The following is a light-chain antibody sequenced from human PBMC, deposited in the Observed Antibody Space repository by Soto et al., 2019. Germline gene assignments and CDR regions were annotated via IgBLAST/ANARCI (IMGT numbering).Light chain of an antibody. CDR3: QQNYITPPST. CDR2: AAS. V-gene: IGKV1-39*01. Sequence: DFQMTQSPSSLSASVGDRVTITCRASQSIKKSLNWYQQKPGKAPKLLIFAASNLQSGVPSRFSGSGSGTDFTLTISSLQAEDFAPYSCQQNYITPPSTFGPGTKVDIK. CDR1: QSIKKS. J-gene: IGKJ1*01.